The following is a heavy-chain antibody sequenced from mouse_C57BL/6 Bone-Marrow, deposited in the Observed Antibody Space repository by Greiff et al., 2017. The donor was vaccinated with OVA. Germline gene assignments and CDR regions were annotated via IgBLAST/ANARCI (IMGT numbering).Heavy chain of an antibody. V-gene: IGHV1-81*01. Sequence: VQLQQSGAELARPGASVKLSCKASGYTFTSYGISWVKQRTGQGLEWIGEIYPRSGNTYYNEKFKGKATLTADKSSSTAYMELRSLTSEDSAVYFCASPYRRYAMDYWGQGTSVTVSS. CDR1: GYTFTSYG. CDR2: IYPRSGNT. J-gene: IGHJ4*01. CDR3: ASPYRRYAMDY. D-gene: IGHD2-12*01.